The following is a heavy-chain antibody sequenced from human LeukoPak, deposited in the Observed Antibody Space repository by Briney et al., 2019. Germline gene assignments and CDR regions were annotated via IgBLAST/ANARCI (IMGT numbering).Heavy chain of an antibody. J-gene: IGHJ4*02. CDR3: ARDLGGSGPDY. CDR2: IWYDGSNK. V-gene: IGHV3-33*01. Sequence: GGSLRLSCAASGFTFGSHGMHWVRQAPGKGLEWVAVIWYDGSNKCYGDSVKGRFTISRDNSKNTVYLQMNTLRAEDTAVYYCARDLGGSGPDYWGQGTLVTVSS. CDR1: GFTFGSHG. D-gene: IGHD2-15*01.